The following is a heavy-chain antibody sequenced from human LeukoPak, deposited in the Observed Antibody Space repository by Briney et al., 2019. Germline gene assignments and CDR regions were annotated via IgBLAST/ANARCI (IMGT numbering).Heavy chain of an antibody. Sequence: AGGSLRLSCAASGFTFSNYAMNWVRQAPGKGLEWVSGISDIGGRTYYADSVTGRFTISRDNSKNTLYLQMNSLKAEDTAVYYCAKVYVWNEYYFDFWGQGTLVTVSS. CDR1: GFTFSNYA. J-gene: IGHJ4*02. CDR2: ISDIGGRT. D-gene: IGHD1-1*01. CDR3: AKVYVWNEYYFDF. V-gene: IGHV3-23*01.